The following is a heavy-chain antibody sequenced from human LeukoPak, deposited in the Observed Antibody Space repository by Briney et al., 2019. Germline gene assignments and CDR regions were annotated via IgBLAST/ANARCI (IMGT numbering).Heavy chain of an antibody. D-gene: IGHD6-6*01. V-gene: IGHV1-18*01. CDR2: ISAYNGNT. Sequence: ASVTVSSKASGYTFTSYGISWVRQAPGQGLEWVGWISAYNGNTNYAQKLQGRVTMTTDTSTSTAYMELRSLRSDDTAVYYCARGAAQYSSFRYWGQGTLVTVSS. CDR1: GYTFTSYG. CDR3: ARGAAQYSSFRY. J-gene: IGHJ4*02.